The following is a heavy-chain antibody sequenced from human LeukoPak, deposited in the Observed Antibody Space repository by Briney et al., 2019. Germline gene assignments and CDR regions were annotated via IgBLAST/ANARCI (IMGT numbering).Heavy chain of an antibody. V-gene: IGHV4-61*02. Sequence: SETLSLTCTVSGGSISSGSYYWSWIRQPAGKGLEWIGRIYTSGSTNYNPSLKSRVTISVDTSKNQFSLKLSSVTAADTAVYYCARAEIRDKWELLSLDAFDIWGQGTMVTVSS. J-gene: IGHJ3*02. D-gene: IGHD1-26*01. CDR1: GGSISSGSYY. CDR3: ARAEIRDKWELLSLDAFDI. CDR2: IYTSGST.